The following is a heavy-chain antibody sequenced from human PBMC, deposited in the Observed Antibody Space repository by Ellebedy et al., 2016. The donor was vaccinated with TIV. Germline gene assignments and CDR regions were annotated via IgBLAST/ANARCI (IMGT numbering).Heavy chain of an antibody. CDR2: LRGSGDDT. CDR1: GFTFSSYA. CDR3: AKGHREWDVGVLDY. D-gene: IGHD2-2*01. J-gene: IGHJ4*02. V-gene: IGHV3-23*01. Sequence: GGSLRLSXAASGFTFSSYAMSWVRQAPGKGLEWVSVLRGSGDDTYYADSVKGRFTISRDNSKNTLYLQMNSLRAEDTAVYYCAKGHREWDVGVLDYWGQGTLVTVSS.